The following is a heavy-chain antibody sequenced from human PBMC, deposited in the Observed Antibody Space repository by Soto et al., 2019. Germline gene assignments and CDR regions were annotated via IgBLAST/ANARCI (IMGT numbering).Heavy chain of an antibody. Sequence: GGSLRLSCAASGFTFSSYGMHWVRQAPVKGLEWVAVISYDGSNKYYADSVKGRFTISRDNSKNTLYLQMNSLRAEDTAVYYCAKEYYYGSGTPPPDYWGQGTLVTVSS. J-gene: IGHJ4*02. CDR2: ISYDGSNK. CDR3: AKEYYYGSGTPPPDY. V-gene: IGHV3-30*18. D-gene: IGHD3-10*01. CDR1: GFTFSSYG.